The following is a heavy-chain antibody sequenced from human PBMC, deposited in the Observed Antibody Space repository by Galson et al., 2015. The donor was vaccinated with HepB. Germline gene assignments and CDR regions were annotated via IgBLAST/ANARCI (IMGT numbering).Heavy chain of an antibody. CDR3: ARILWWDTKFPNYYYAMDV. CDR1: GFTFSRYW. CDR2: INEDGSAK. D-gene: IGHD4/OR15-4a*01. V-gene: IGHV3-7*01. Sequence: SLRLSCAVSGFTFSRYWMSWVRQAPGKGLEWVANINEDGSAKYYEDSVKGRFTISRDNAKNSLYLQMNSLRDEDTAVYYCARILWWDTKFPNYYYAMDVWGQGTTLTVSS. J-gene: IGHJ6*02.